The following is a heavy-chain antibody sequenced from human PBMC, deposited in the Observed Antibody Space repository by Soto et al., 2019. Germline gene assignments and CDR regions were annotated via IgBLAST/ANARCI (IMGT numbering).Heavy chain of an antibody. Sequence: GGSLRLSCAASGFTFSSYAMSWVRQAPGKGLEWVSAISGSGGSTYYADSVKGRFTISRDNSKNTLHLQMNSLRAEDTAVYYCAKLSGKKCSSTSCYIDYWGQGTLVTVSS. D-gene: IGHD2-2*02. CDR1: GFTFSSYA. J-gene: IGHJ4*02. CDR3: AKLSGKKCSSTSCYIDY. CDR2: ISGSGGST. V-gene: IGHV3-23*01.